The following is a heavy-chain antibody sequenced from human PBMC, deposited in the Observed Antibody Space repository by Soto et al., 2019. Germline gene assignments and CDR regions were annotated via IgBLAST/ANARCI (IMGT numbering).Heavy chain of an antibody. CDR1: GGSISSSSYY. CDR2: IYYSGST. J-gene: IGHJ3*02. V-gene: IGHV4-39*01. CDR3: ARRPQHYCSSTSCYHDAFDI. D-gene: IGHD2-2*01. Sequence: SETLSLTCTVSGGSISSSSYYWGWIRQPPGKGLEWIGSIYYSGSTYYNPSLKSRVTISVDTSKNQFSLKLSSVTAADTAVYYCARRPQHYCSSTSCYHDAFDIWGHGTMVTVSS.